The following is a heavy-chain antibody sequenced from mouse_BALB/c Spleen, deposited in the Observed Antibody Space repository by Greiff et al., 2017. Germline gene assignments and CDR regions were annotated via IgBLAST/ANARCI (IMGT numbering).Heavy chain of an antibody. CDR2: IWAGGST. J-gene: IGHJ4*01. V-gene: IGHV2-9*02. Sequence: VKLVESGPGLVAPSQSLSITCTVSGFSLTSYGVHWVRQPPGKGLEWLGVIWAGGSTNYNSALMSRLSISKDNSKSQVFLKMNSLQTDDTAMYYCAREGRYDGYYAMDYWGQGTSVTVSS. CDR1: GFSLTSYG. D-gene: IGHD2-14*01. CDR3: AREGRYDGYYAMDY.